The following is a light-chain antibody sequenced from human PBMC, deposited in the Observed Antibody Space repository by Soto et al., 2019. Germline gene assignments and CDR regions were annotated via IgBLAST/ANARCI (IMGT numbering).Light chain of an antibody. Sequence: IQRPQSPSFVSASSGDRFTITCLASQGISSWLAWYQQKPGRAPKLLIYAASRLQGGVPLRFSGSGSGTEFTLSISSLQPEDVATYYCQQLDSFPLTFGQGTRLEIK. J-gene: IGKJ5*01. CDR1: QGISSW. CDR2: AAS. V-gene: IGKV1-12*01. CDR3: QQLDSFPLT.